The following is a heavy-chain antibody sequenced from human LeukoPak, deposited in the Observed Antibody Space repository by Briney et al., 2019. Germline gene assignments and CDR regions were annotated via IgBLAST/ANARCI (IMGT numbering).Heavy chain of an antibody. J-gene: IGHJ4*02. CDR2: ISGSGGST. CDR3: AKADLRGYIVVVPALDY. Sequence: GGSLRLSCAASGFTFSSYAMSWVRQAPGKGLGWVSAISGSGGSTYYADSVKGRFTISRDNSKNTLYLQMNSLRAEDTAVYYCAKADLRGYIVVVPALDYWGQGTLVTVSS. D-gene: IGHD2-2*01. V-gene: IGHV3-23*01. CDR1: GFTFSSYA.